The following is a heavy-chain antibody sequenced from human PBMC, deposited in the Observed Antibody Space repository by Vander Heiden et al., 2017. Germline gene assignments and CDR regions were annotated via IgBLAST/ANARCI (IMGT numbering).Heavy chain of an antibody. CDR1: AFTFSSYA. V-gene: IGHV3-30*04. J-gene: IGHJ5*02. Sequence: QVQLVESGGGVVQPGRSLRLSCAASAFTFSSYAMHWVRQAPGKGLKWVAVISYDGSNKYYADSVKGRFTISRDNSKNTLYMQMNSLRAEDTAVYYCASDGAPAAKFHPQFNWFDPWGQGTLVTVSS. CDR2: ISYDGSNK. D-gene: IGHD2-2*01. CDR3: ASDGAPAAKFHPQFNWFDP.